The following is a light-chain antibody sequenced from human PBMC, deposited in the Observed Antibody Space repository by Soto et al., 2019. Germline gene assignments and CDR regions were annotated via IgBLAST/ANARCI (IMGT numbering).Light chain of an antibody. CDR1: SSDIGDYNY. V-gene: IGLV2-14*01. Sequence: QSALTQPASVSGSPGQSITISCTGTSSDIGDYNYVSWYQQRPEKAPELMIYGVNNRPPGVSNRFSGSKSGNTASLTISGLQAEDEADYYCSSYTSSITDVFGTGTKLTVL. CDR3: SSYTSSITDV. J-gene: IGLJ1*01. CDR2: GVN.